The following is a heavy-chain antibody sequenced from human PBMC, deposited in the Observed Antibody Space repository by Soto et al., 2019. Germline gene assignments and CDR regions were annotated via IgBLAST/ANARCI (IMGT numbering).Heavy chain of an antibody. CDR3: ARGSITGTTIDY. CDR1: GGTLNSYT. J-gene: IGHJ4*02. D-gene: IGHD1-7*01. Sequence: SVKVSCKDSGGTLNSYTSSWVRQEPGQGLEWMGRIIPILGIANYAQKFQGRVTITADKSTSTAYMELSSLRSEDTAVYYCARGSITGTTIDYWGQGTLVTVSS. CDR2: IIPILGIA. V-gene: IGHV1-69*02.